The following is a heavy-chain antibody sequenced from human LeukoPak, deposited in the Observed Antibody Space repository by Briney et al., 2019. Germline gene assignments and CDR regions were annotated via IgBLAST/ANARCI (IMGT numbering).Heavy chain of an antibody. D-gene: IGHD4-17*01. V-gene: IGHV1-24*01. CDR1: GYTLTELS. J-gene: IGHJ4*02. CDR3: ATYSGGMTTVTPYYFDY. Sequence: ASVKVSCKVSGYTLTELSMHWVRQAPGKGLEWMGGFDPEDGETIYAQKFQGRVTMTEDTSTDTAYMELSSLRSEDTAVYYCATYSGGMTTVTPYYFDYWGQGTLVTVSS. CDR2: FDPEDGET.